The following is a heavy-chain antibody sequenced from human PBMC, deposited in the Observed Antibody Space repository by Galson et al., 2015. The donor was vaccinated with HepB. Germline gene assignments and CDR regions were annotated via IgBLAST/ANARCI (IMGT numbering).Heavy chain of an antibody. CDR1: GFTFSSYG. D-gene: IGHD6-13*01. V-gene: IGHV3-30*18. J-gene: IGHJ3*02. CDR3: AKDMAAAGTDAFDI. Sequence: LRLSCAASGFTFSSYGMHWVRQAPGKGLEWVAVISYDGSNKCYADSVKGRFTISRDNSKNTLYLQMNSLRAEDTAVYYCAKDMAAAGTDAFDIWGQGTMVTVSS. CDR2: ISYDGSNK.